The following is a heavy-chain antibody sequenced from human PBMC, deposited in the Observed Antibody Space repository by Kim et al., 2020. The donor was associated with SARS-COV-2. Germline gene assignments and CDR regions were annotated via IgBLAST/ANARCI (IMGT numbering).Heavy chain of an antibody. CDR2: ISAYNGNT. CDR3: AREGRLQLWPGDWFDP. J-gene: IGHJ5*02. Sequence: ASVKVSCKASGYTFTSYGISWVRQAPGQGLEWMGWISAYNGNTNYAQKLQGRVTMTTDTSTSTAYMELRSLRSDDTAVYYCAREGRLQLWPGDWFDPWGQGTLVTVSS. V-gene: IGHV1-18*01. D-gene: IGHD5-18*01. CDR1: GYTFTSYG.